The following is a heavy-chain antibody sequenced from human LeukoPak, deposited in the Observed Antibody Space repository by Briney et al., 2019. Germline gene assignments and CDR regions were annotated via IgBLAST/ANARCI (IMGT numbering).Heavy chain of an antibody. J-gene: IGHJ4*02. CDR1: GFTFSSYA. CDR2: ISGSGGTT. D-gene: IGHD6-13*01. Sequence: GGSLSLSCAASGFTFSSYAMSWVRQAPGKGLEWVSGISGSGGTTYYAGSVKGRFTISRDNAKNSLYLQMNSLRAEDTAVYYCAREGGSSSCEDYWGQGTLVTVSS. CDR3: AREGGSSSCEDY. V-gene: IGHV3-23*01.